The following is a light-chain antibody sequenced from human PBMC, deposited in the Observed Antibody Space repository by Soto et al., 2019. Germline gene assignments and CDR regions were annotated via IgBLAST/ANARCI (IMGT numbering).Light chain of an antibody. CDR2: EGS. CDR3: CSYAGSSTWV. V-gene: IGLV2-23*01. J-gene: IGLJ3*02. CDR1: SSDVGCYNF. Sequence: QSALTQPASVSGSPGQSITISCTGTSSDVGCYNFVSWYQQHPDKAPKLMIYEGSKRPSGVSNRFSGSKSGNTASLTISGLQAEDEADYYCCSYAGSSTWVFGGGTKLTVL.